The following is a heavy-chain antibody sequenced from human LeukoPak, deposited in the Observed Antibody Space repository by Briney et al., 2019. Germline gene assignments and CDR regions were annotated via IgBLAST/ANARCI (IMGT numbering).Heavy chain of an antibody. CDR3: AKEKSSSGFFDY. J-gene: IGHJ4*02. CDR1: GFTFSSYG. Sequence: GGSLRLSCAASGFTFSSYGMHWVRQAPGKGLEWVSAIGGSGGRTYYADSVKGRFTISRDNSKNTLYLQMNSLRAEDTSVYYCAKEKSSSGFFDYWGQGTLVTVSS. CDR2: IGGSGGRT. D-gene: IGHD3-22*01. V-gene: IGHV3-23*01.